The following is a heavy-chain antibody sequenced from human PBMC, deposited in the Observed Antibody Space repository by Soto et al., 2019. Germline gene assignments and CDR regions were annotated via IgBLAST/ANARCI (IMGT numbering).Heavy chain of an antibody. V-gene: IGHV3-64*01. J-gene: IGHJ4*02. Sequence: GGSLRLSCAASGFTFSSYAMHWVRQAPGKGLEYVSAISSNGGDTYYANSVKGRFTISRDNSKNTLYLQMGSLRPEDMAVYYCAREAPIYSNYDYWGQGTLVTVSS. CDR1: GFTFSSYA. CDR2: ISSNGGDT. D-gene: IGHD4-4*01. CDR3: AREAPIYSNYDY.